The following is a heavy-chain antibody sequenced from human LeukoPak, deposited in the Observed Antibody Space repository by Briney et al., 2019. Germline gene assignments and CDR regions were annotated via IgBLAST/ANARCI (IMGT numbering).Heavy chain of an antibody. V-gene: IGHV1-69*13. D-gene: IGHD1-1*01. Sequence: ASVKVSCKASGGTFSSYAISWVRQAPGQGLEWMGGIIPIFGTANYAQKFQGRVTITADESTSTAYMELSSLRSADTDVDYCARQNGGGYYFDYWGQGTLVTVSS. J-gene: IGHJ4*02. CDR1: GGTFSSYA. CDR2: IIPIFGTA. CDR3: ARQNGGGYYFDY.